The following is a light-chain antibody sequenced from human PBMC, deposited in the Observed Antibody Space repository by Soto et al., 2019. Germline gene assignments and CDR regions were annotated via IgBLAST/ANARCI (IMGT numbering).Light chain of an antibody. CDR2: GAS. CDR3: QQYNTWPPIT. Sequence: EIVLTRSPGALSLSRGERASLSCRASQSVSSNLAWYQQKPGQAPRLLVYGASTRATGIPARFSGSGSGTQFTLTISSLQSEDFAVYYCQQYNTWPPITFGQGTRLEIK. J-gene: IGKJ5*01. CDR1: QSVSSN. V-gene: IGKV3-15*01.